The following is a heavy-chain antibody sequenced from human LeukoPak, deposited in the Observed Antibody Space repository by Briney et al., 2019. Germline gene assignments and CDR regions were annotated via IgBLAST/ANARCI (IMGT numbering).Heavy chain of an antibody. CDR1: GGSFSAYY. V-gene: IGHV4-34*01. CDR3: APRGNIEHSYVYGKWFDP. Sequence: PSETLPLTCAVYGGSFSAYYWTWIRQPPGKGLEWIGEINHRGSSNNNSPLRSRVTISVDTSYKQFSLRVSSVTAADTAVYYCAPRGNIEHSYVYGKWFDPWGQGTRVTVSS. D-gene: IGHD5-18*01. J-gene: IGHJ5*02. CDR2: INHRGSS.